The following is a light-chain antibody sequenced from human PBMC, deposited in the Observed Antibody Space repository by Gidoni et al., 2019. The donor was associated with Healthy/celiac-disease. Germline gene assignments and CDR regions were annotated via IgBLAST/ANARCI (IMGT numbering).Light chain of an antibody. J-gene: IGLJ1*01. CDR3: QSADSSGTYNI. CDR2: TDS. V-gene: IGLV3-25*03. Sequence: SYELTQPPSVSVSPGQTTRITCSGDALPKQYAYWYHQKPGQAPVLVIYTDSERPSGIPERCSGASSGTTVTLTISGVQAEDEADYYCQSADSSGTYNIFGTGTKVTVL. CDR1: ALPKQY.